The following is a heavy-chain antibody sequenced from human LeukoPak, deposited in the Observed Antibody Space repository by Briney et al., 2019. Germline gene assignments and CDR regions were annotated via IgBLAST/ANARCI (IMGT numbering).Heavy chain of an antibody. V-gene: IGHV3-23*01. CDR1: GFTFSSYA. J-gene: IGHJ4*02. D-gene: IGHD3-10*01. CDR3: AKHYYGSGSYDY. CDR2: ISGSGGST. Sequence: PGGSLRLSSAASGFTFSSYAMSWVRQAPGKGLEWVSAISGSGGSTYYADSVKGRFTISRDNSKNTLYLQMNSLRAEDTAVYYCAKHYYGSGSYDYWGQGTLVTVSS.